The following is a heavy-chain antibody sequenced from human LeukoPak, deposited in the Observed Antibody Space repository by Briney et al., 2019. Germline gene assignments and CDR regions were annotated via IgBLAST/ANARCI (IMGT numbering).Heavy chain of an antibody. CDR1: GGSISSSSYY. V-gene: IGHV4-39*01. Sequence: PSETLSLTCTVSGGSISSSSYYWGWIRQPPGKGLDWIGSIYYSGSTYYNPSLRSRVTISVDTSKNQFSLKLSSVTAADAAVYYCARVPPDYYDTSGYHYFDYWGQGTLVTVSS. J-gene: IGHJ4*02. CDR3: ARVPPDYYDTSGYHYFDY. CDR2: IYYSGST. D-gene: IGHD3-22*01.